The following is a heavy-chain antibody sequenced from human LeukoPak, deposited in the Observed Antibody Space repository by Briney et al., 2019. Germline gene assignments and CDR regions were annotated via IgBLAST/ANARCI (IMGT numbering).Heavy chain of an antibody. D-gene: IGHD2-15*01. CDR2: ISSSSSYI. Sequence: GGSLRLSCAASGFTFSSYSMNWVRQAPGKGLEWVSSISSSSSYIYYADSVKGRFTISRDNSKNTLYLQMNSLRAEDTAVYYCARVSSVVSLYYFDYWGQGTLVTVSS. J-gene: IGHJ4*02. CDR3: ARVSSVVSLYYFDY. V-gene: IGHV3-21*04. CDR1: GFTFSSYS.